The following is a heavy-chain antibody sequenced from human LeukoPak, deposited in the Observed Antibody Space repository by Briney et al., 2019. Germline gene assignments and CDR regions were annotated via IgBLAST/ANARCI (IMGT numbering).Heavy chain of an antibody. V-gene: IGHV4-34*01. J-gene: IGHJ5*02. D-gene: IGHD5-12*01. CDR1: DESFSGYY. Sequence: SETLSLTCAVYDESFSGYYWSWIRQPPGKGLEWLGEVNHRGSTNYKLSLKSRLTISVDTSRKEVSPKLTSVTAADTAIYYCARVDIVTTNYFDPWGQGTLVTVSS. CDR3: ARVDIVTTNYFDP. CDR2: VNHRGST.